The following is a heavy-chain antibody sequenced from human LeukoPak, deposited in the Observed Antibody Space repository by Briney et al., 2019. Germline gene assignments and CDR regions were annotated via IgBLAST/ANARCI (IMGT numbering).Heavy chain of an antibody. Sequence: GGSLRLSCAASGFTFSSYAMSWVRQAPGKGLEWVSVVYSGGNTYYADSVKGRFTISRDNSKNTLYLQMNSLRAEDTAVYYCAREPPGGGFDYWGQGTLVTVSS. CDR1: GFTFSSYA. J-gene: IGHJ4*02. V-gene: IGHV3-66*01. CDR3: AREPPGGGFDY. CDR2: VYSGGNT. D-gene: IGHD3-16*01.